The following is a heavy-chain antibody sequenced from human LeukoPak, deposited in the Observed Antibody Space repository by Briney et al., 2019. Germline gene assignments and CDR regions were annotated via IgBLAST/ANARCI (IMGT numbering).Heavy chain of an antibody. J-gene: IGHJ4*02. CDR1: GFTFGDYA. CDR2: IRSKAYGGTT. CDR3: TRAFSLDFWSGYPSGY. D-gene: IGHD3-3*01. V-gene: IGHV3-49*04. Sequence: GGSLRLSCTASGFTFGDYAMSWVRQAPGKGLEWVGFIRSKAYGGTTEYAASVKGRFTISRDDSKSIAYLQMNSLKTEDTAVYYCTRAFSLDFWSGYPSGYWGQGTLVTVSS.